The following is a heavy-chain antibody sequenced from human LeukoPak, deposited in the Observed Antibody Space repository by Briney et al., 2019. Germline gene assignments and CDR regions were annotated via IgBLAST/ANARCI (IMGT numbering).Heavy chain of an antibody. CDR3: ARVGYYDSSGYRGYYYYYYMDV. CDR1: GGSISSGSYY. CDR2: IYTSGST. D-gene: IGHD3-22*01. V-gene: IGHV4-61*02. J-gene: IGHJ6*03. Sequence: SQTLSLTCTLSGGSISSGSYYWRWIRQPAGKGLEWIGRIYTSGSTNYNPSLKSRVTISVDTSKNQFSLKLSSVTAADTAVYYCARVGYYDSSGYRGYYYYYYMDVGGKGTTVTVS.